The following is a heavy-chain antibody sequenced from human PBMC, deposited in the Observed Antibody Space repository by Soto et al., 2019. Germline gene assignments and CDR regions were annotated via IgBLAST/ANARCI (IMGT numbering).Heavy chain of an antibody. CDR3: GRSGYSYGPNPLLY. CDR1: GGSISSYY. V-gene: IGHV4-59*12. J-gene: IGHJ4*02. D-gene: IGHD5-18*01. CDR2: IYYSGST. Sequence: PSETLSLTCTVSGGSISSYYWSWIRQPPGKGLEWIGYIYYSGSTNYNPSLKSRVTISVDTSKNQFSLKLSSVTAADTAVYYCGRSGYSYGPNPLLYWGQGTLVTVSS.